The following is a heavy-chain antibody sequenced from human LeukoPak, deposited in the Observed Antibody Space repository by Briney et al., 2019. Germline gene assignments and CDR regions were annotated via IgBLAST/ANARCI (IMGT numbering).Heavy chain of an antibody. CDR1: GYSFTSYW. CDR2: IYPGDSDT. Sequence: GESLKISCKGSGYSFTSYWIGWVRQMPGKGLEWVGIIYPGDSDTRYSPSFQGQVTISADKSISTAYLQWSSLKASDTAMYYCARLPRDDSRNYSGLAPFDYWGQGTLVTVSS. CDR3: ARLPRDDSRNYSGLAPFDY. V-gene: IGHV5-51*01. J-gene: IGHJ4*02. D-gene: IGHD3-22*01.